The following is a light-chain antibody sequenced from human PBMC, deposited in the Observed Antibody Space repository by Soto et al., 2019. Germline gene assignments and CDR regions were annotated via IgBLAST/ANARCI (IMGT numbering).Light chain of an antibody. CDR1: QSLSSNY. V-gene: IGKV3-20*01. CDR2: GAF. CDR3: QQYYTLIT. Sequence: EIVLTQSPGTLSLSPGERATLSCRASQSLSSNYLAWHHRKPGQAPRLLMFGAFSRASGIPDRFSGSGSGTDFTLTINRVEPEDSAVYYCQQYYTLITFGQGTRLEI. J-gene: IGKJ5*01.